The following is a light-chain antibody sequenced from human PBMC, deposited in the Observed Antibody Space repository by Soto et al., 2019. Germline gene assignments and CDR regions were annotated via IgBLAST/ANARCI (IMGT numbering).Light chain of an antibody. CDR3: GTWDNSLIAGV. Sequence: QSVLTQPPSVSAAPGQKVTISCSGSSSNIGSHYVSWYQQLPGAAPKVLIYENNKRPSGIPDRFSGSKSGTSATLGITGLQTGDEADYYCGTWDNSLIAGVFGGGTKLTVL. J-gene: IGLJ3*02. V-gene: IGLV1-51*02. CDR1: SSNIGSHY. CDR2: ENN.